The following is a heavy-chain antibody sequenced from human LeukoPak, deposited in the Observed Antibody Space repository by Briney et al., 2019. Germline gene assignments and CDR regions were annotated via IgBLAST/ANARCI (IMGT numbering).Heavy chain of an antibody. J-gene: IGHJ4*02. Sequence: PSETLSLTCTVSGGSISSYYWHWIRQPPGKGLEWIGYIYSSGSTNYNPSLKSRVTFSVDTSKNQFSLKLSSVTAADTAVYYCARGSYYYDSSGYWYFDYWGQGTLVTVSS. CDR3: ARGSYYYDSSGYWYFDY. CDR2: IYSSGST. V-gene: IGHV4-59*01. D-gene: IGHD3-22*01. CDR1: GGSISSYY.